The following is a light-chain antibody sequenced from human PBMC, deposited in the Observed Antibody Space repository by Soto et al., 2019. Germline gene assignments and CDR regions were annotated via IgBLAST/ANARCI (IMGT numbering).Light chain of an antibody. J-gene: IGKJ5*01. CDR1: ERIYSAY. CDR2: GTS. V-gene: IGKV3-20*01. CDR3: QQYGNSPIT. Sequence: EVVLTQSPGTLSLSRGERATLSCRASERIYSAYLGWYQQKPGQAPRLLNYGTSSRATGIPDRFSGSGSGTDFTLTISRLEPEDFAVYYCQQYGNSPITFSQGTRLEIK.